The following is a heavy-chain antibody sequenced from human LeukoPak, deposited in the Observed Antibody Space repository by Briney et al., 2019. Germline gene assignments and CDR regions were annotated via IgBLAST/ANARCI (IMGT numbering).Heavy chain of an antibody. J-gene: IGHJ5*02. Sequence: SETLSLTCAVSGYSISSGYYWGWIRQPPGKGLEWIGSIYHSGSTYYNPSLKSRVTISVDTSKNQFSLKLSSVTAADTAVYYCASERYYYDSSGYWSWFDPWGQGTLVTVSS. V-gene: IGHV4-38-2*01. CDR2: IYHSGST. CDR3: ASERYYYDSSGYWSWFDP. D-gene: IGHD3-22*01. CDR1: GYSISSGYY.